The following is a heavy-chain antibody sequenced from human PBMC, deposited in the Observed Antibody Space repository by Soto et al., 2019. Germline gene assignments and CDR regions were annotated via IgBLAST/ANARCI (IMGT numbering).Heavy chain of an antibody. CDR2: ISGSGGST. Sequence: GGSLRLSCAASGFTFSSYAMSWVRQAPGKGLEWVSAISGSGGSTYYADSVKGRFTISRDNSKNTLYLQMNRLRAEDTAVYYCAKGAYSSSWRGNWFDPWGQGTLVTVSS. CDR3: AKGAYSSSWRGNWFDP. V-gene: IGHV3-23*01. J-gene: IGHJ5*02. D-gene: IGHD6-13*01. CDR1: GFTFSSYA.